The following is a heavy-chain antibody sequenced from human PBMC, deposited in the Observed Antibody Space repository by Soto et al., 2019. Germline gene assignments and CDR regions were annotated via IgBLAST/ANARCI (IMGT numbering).Heavy chain of an antibody. CDR3: TTGAI. Sequence: EVQLVESGGGLVKPGGSLRLSCAASDFTFSNAWMNWVRQAPGKGLEWVGRIRSKTHGGTTDYAAPVKGRFTISRDDSKNTLYLQMNSLTTEDTAVYYCTTGAIWGHGTMLTVSS. CDR2: IRSKTHGGTT. CDR1: DFTFSNAW. V-gene: IGHV3-15*07. J-gene: IGHJ3*02.